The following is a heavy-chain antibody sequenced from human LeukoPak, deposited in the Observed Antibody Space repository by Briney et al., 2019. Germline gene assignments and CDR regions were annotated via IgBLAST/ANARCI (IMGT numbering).Heavy chain of an antibody. CDR1: GFTFSTYW. CDR2: IKQDGSET. CDR3: ARASSSKNVQNVDV. D-gene: IGHD4-11*01. V-gene: IGHV3-7*01. J-gene: IGHJ6*02. Sequence: PGGSLRLSCAASGFTFSTYWMIWVRQTPGKGLEWVASIKQDGSETHYVDSVKGRFTISRDNTKNSLYLQMNSLRAEDTAVYYCARASSSKNVQNVDVWGQGTTVTVSS.